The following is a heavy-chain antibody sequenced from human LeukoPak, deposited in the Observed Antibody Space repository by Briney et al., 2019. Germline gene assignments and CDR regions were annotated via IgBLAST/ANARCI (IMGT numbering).Heavy chain of an antibody. CDR3: ARVVITTSKHDAFDI. CDR1: GYTFTNYG. D-gene: IGHD3-22*01. J-gene: IGHJ3*02. Sequence: ASVKVSCKASGYTFTNYGISWVRQAPGQGLEWMGWNSAYNGNTNYAENLQGRVTMTTDTSTSTAYMELRSLRSDDTAVYYCARVVITTSKHDAFDIWGQGTMVTVSS. V-gene: IGHV1-18*01. CDR2: NSAYNGNT.